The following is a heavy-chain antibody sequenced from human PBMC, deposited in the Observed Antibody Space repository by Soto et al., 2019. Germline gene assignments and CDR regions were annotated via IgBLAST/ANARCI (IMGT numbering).Heavy chain of an antibody. V-gene: IGHV3-48*02. D-gene: IGHD3-22*01. CDR1: GFTFSSYS. CDR2: ISSSSTI. J-gene: IGHJ3*02. CDR3: ARVVNYYDSSGYPPEAFDI. Sequence: GGSLRLSCAASGFTFSSYSMNWVRQAPGKGLEWVSYISSSSTIYYADSVKGRFTISRDNAKNSLYLQMNSLRDEDTAVYYCARVVNYYDSSGYPPEAFDIWGQGTMVTV.